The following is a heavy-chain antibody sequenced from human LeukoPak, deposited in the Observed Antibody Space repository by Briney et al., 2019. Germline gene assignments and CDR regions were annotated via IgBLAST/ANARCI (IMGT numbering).Heavy chain of an antibody. CDR1: GGSFSGYY. J-gene: IGHJ4*02. CDR2: IYYSGST. Sequence: PSETLSLTCAVYGGSFSGYYWSWIRQPPGKGLEWIGYIYYSGSTNYNPSLKSRVTISVDTSKNQFSLKLSSVTAADTAVYYCARGWAAAGFFDYWGQGTLVTVSS. D-gene: IGHD6-13*01. V-gene: IGHV4-59*01. CDR3: ARGWAAAGFFDY.